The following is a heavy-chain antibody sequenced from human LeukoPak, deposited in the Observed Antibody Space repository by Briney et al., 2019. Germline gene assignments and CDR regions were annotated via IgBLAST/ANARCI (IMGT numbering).Heavy chain of an antibody. V-gene: IGHV3-48*02. J-gene: IGHJ1*01. CDR1: GFTFTTYN. D-gene: IGHD2-21*02. CDR3: AKPAYCGGDCYSSPFQH. CDR2: ISSSSGTI. Sequence: GGSLRLSCAASGFTFTTYNMSWVRQAPGKGLEWVSYISSSSGTIYYADSVKGRFTISRDNAKNSLYLQMNGLRDEDTAVYYCAKPAYCGGDCYSSPFQHWGQGTLVTVSS.